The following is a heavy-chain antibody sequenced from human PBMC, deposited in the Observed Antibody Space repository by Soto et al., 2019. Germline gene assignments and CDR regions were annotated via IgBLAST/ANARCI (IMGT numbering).Heavy chain of an antibody. Sequence: PGGSLRLSCAASGFTFDDYAMHWVRQAPGKGLEWVSGISWNSGSIGYADSVKGRFTISRDNAKNSLYLQMNSLRAEDTALYYCAKVGSSGWPYYYYGMDVWGQGTTVTVPS. CDR3: AKVGSSGWPYYYYGMDV. D-gene: IGHD6-19*01. CDR1: GFTFDDYA. CDR2: ISWNSGSI. V-gene: IGHV3-9*01. J-gene: IGHJ6*02.